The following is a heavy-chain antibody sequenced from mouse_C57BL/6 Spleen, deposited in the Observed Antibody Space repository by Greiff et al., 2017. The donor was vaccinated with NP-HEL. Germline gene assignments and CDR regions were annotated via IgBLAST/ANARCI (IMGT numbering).Heavy chain of an antibody. CDR2: ISNGGGST. CDR3: ARHDYYYGSSSWYFDV. J-gene: IGHJ1*03. D-gene: IGHD1-1*01. V-gene: IGHV5-12*01. CDR1: GFTFSDYY. Sequence: EVKLMESGGGLVQPGGSLKLSCAASGFTFSDYYMYWVRQTPEKRLEWVAYISNGGGSTYYPDTVKGRFTISRDNAKNTLYLQMSRLKSEDTAMYYCARHDYYYGSSSWYFDVWGTGTTVTVSS.